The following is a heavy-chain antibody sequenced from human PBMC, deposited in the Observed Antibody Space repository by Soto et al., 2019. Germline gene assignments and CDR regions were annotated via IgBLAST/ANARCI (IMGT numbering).Heavy chain of an antibody. J-gene: IGHJ6*02. Sequence: PSETLSLTCAVSGGSISSGGYSWSWIRQPPGKGLEWIGYIYHSGSTYYNPSLKSRVTISVDRSKNQFSLKLSSVTAADTAVYYCAREVRGYRLTTNYYYYYAMYGWSQGTTVTVSS. D-gene: IGHD5-18*01. CDR2: IYHSGST. CDR3: AREVRGYRLTTNYYYYYAMYG. V-gene: IGHV4-30-2*01. CDR1: GGSISSGGYS.